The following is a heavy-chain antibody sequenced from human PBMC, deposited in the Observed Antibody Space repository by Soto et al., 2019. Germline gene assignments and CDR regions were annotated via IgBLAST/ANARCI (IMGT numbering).Heavy chain of an antibody. CDR1: VFTVSSYA. V-gene: IGHV3-23*01. CDR3: AKIDGTYYYYYMDV. CDR2: ISGSGGST. D-gene: IGHD1-26*01. J-gene: IGHJ6*03. Sequence: HRGGSMKLSCAASVFTVSSYAISWSRQAPGKGLEGVSAISGSGGSTYYADSVKGRFTISRDNSKNPLYLQMNSLRAEDTAVYYCAKIDGTYYYYYMDVRGKGTTVTVSS.